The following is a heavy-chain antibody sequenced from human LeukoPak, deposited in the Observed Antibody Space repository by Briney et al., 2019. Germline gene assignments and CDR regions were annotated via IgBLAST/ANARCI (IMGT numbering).Heavy chain of an antibody. CDR1: GFTFDDYA. D-gene: IGHD3-10*01. J-gene: IGHJ4*02. V-gene: IGHV3-9*03. CDR3: AKAIVRGVISPYFNY. Sequence: GGSLRLSCAASGFTFDDYAMHWVRQAPGKGLEWVSGISWNSGSIGYADSVKGRFTISRDNAKNSLYLQMNSLRADDMALYYCAKAIVRGVISPYFNYWGQGTLVTVSS. CDR2: ISWNSGSI.